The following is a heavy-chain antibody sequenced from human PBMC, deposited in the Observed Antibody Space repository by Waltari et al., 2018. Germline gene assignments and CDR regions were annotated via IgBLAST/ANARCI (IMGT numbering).Heavy chain of an antibody. Sequence: EVQLVESGGGLVQPGGSMRPSCAASGLPFASYEMNWVRRAPGLGGGSYISSSGSTIYYADSVKGRFTIARDNAKNSLYLQMNSRRAEDTAVYYCASLGDCSGGSGYFPEGYWGQGTLVTVSS. D-gene: IGHD2-15*01. J-gene: IGHJ4*02. CDR3: ASLGDCSGGSGYFPEGY. V-gene: IGHV3-48*03. CDR2: ISSSGSTI. CDR1: GLPFASYE.